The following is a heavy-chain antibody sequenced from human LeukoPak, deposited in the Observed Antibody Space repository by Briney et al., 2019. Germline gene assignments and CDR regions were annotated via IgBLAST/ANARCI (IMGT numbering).Heavy chain of an antibody. CDR3: ARDNVAAAGGVVNAFDI. D-gene: IGHD6-13*01. J-gene: IGHJ3*02. CDR2: VYYSGST. Sequence: SETLSLTCTVSGGSLSSYYWSWIRQPPGKGLEWIGYVYYSGSTNYNPSLKSRVAISIDTSKNQFSLKLSSVTAADTAMYYCARDNVAAAGGVVNAFDIWGQGTMVTVSS. CDR1: GGSLSSYY. V-gene: IGHV4-59*01.